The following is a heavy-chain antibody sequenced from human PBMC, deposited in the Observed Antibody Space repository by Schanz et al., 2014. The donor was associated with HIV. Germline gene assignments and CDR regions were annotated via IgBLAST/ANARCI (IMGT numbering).Heavy chain of an antibody. CDR3: ARGSGPYYYYYGMDV. CDR2: LYSGGRK. Sequence: EVQLVESGGGLIQPGGSLRLTCVASGFTVSSNYMTWVRQAPGKGLEWVSVLYSGGRKYYADAVKGRFTISRDSSKNTVYLEMNSLRAEDTAVYYCARGSGPYYYYYGMDVWGQGTTVTVSS. D-gene: IGHD3-10*01. V-gene: IGHV3-53*01. CDR1: GFTVSSNY. J-gene: IGHJ6*02.